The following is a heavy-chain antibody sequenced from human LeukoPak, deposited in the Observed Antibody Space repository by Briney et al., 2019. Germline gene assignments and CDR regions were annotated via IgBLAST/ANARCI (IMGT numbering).Heavy chain of an antibody. CDR2: ISYDGTNK. V-gene: IGHV3-30*01. D-gene: IGHD1-1*01. Sequence: RSLRLSCAASGFTFSSYAMHWVRQAPGKGLEWVAVISYDGTNKYYADSVKGRFTISRDNSKNTLYLQMNSLRAEDTAVYYCARGPPPVNGYFQHWGQGTLVTVSS. CDR3: ARGPPPVNGYFQH. J-gene: IGHJ1*01. CDR1: GFTFSSYA.